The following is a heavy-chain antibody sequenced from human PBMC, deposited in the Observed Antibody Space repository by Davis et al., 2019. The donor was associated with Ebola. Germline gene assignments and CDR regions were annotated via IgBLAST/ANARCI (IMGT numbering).Heavy chain of an antibody. D-gene: IGHD5-24*01. CDR3: AGTKDGYVNFAY. J-gene: IGHJ4*02. CDR1: GASIIHDDHA. CDR2: IYDSGSA. Sequence: SETLSLTCTVSGASIIHDDHAWSWIRQSPGKGLEWIGYIYDSGSANYNPSLKSRVTMFVDTSKNQFSLKLRSVTAADTAIYYCAGTKDGYVNFAYWGQGTLVTVSS. V-gene: IGHV4-61*08.